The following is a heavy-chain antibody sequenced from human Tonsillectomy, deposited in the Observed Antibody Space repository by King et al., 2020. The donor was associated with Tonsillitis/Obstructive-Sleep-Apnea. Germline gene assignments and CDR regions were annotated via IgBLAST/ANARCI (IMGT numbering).Heavy chain of an antibody. J-gene: IGHJ3*02. Sequence: QLVQSGGGVVQPGRSLRLSCAASRFTFSSYAMHWVRQVPGKGLEWVAVISYDGGNKYYADSVKGRFTISRYNSKNTLYLQMNSLRAEDTAVYYCAREDGYCSGGSCYSKAFDIWGQGTMVTVSS. CDR1: RFTFSSYA. V-gene: IGHV3-30*01. CDR2: ISYDGGNK. CDR3: AREDGYCSGGSCYSKAFDI. D-gene: IGHD2-15*01.